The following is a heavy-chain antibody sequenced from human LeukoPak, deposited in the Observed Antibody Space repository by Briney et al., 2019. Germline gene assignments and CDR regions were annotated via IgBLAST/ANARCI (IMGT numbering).Heavy chain of an antibody. CDR2: ISSSGNAM. CDR1: GFTFSNYC. Sequence: GGSLRLSCTASGFTFSNYCMNWVRQAPGKGLEWVSYISSSGNAMHYADSVRGRFTISRDNAENSLFLQMNSLRDEDTAVYYCARGTYGEYGGPAYWGQGTLVTVSS. CDR3: ARGTYGEYGGPAY. V-gene: IGHV3-48*02. J-gene: IGHJ4*02. D-gene: IGHD4-17*01.